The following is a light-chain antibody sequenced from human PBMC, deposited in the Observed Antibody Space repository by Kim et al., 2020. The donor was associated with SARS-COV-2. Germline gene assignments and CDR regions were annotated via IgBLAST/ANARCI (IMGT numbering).Light chain of an antibody. J-gene: IGLJ3*02. CDR1: SSDVSTYNR. Sequence: LTQPASVSGSPGQSITISCTGTSSDVSTYNRVSWYQQPPGTAPKLLLYDISKRPSGVSNRFSGSKSGNTASLTISGLQAEDEADYYCSSYTYSTTWVFGGGTKVTVL. V-gene: IGLV2-14*01. CDR3: SSYTYSTTWV. CDR2: DIS.